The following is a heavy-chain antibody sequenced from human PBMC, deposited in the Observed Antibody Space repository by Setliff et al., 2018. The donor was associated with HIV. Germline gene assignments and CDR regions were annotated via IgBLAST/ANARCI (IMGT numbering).Heavy chain of an antibody. CDR3: AITIVGVTTEMY. V-gene: IGHV4-34*01. Sequence: SETLSLTCAVYGGSLNGDYWGWIRQPSGKGLEWIGEINHSGNTKYNASLQSRVTVSVDTSKPQFSLKMNSVTAADTAVYYCAITIVGVTTEMYWGQGTLVTVSS. J-gene: IGHJ4*02. CDR2: INHSGNT. CDR1: GGSLNGDY. D-gene: IGHD2-21*02.